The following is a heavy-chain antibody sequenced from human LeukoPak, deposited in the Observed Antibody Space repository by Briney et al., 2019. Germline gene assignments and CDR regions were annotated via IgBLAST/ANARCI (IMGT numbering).Heavy chain of an antibody. V-gene: IGHV4-61*02. J-gene: IGHJ4*02. CDR1: GGSISSSSYY. CDR3: ARRYSGYDTHHKIDY. D-gene: IGHD5-12*01. Sequence: SETLSLTCTVSGGSISSSSYYWSWIRQPAGKGLEWIGRIYTSGSTNYNPSLKSRVTISVDTSKNQFSLKLSSVTAADTAVYYCARRYSGYDTHHKIDYWGQGTLVTVFS. CDR2: IYTSGST.